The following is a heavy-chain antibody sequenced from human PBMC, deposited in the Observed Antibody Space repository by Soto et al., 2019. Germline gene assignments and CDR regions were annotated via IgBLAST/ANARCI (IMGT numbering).Heavy chain of an antibody. D-gene: IGHD3-3*01. Sequence: SGPTLVKPTQTLTLTCTFSGFSLSTSGVGVGWIRQPPGKALEWLALIYWNDDKRYSPSLKSRLTITKDTSKNQVVLTMTNMDPVDTATYYCAHSDSFTIFGVVTDYYFDYWGQGTLVTVSS. CDR3: AHSDSFTIFGVVTDYYFDY. J-gene: IGHJ4*02. V-gene: IGHV2-5*01. CDR1: GFSLSTSGVG. CDR2: IYWNDDK.